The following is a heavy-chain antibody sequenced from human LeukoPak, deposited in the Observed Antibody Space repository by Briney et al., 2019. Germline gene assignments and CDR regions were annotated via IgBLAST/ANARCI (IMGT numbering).Heavy chain of an antibody. CDR3: ARALGYCSGGSWYGMDV. V-gene: IGHV4-30-2*01. D-gene: IGHD2-15*01. J-gene: IGHJ6*02. CDR2: IYHSGST. Sequence: SQTLSLTCAVSGGSISSGGYSWSWIRQPPGKGLEWIGYIYHSGSTYYNPSLKSRVTISVDRSKNQFSLKLSSVTAADTAVYYCARALGYCSGGSWYGMDVWGQGTTVTVSS. CDR1: GGSISSGGYS.